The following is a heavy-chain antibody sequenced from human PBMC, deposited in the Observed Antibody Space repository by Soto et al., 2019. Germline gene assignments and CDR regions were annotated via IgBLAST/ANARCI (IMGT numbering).Heavy chain of an antibody. Sequence: ASVKVSCKASGYTFSSYYMHWVRQAPGQGLEWMGIINSSGGRTSTAQRFQGRVTMTRDTSTSTVYMKLSSLRSEDTAVYYCAAEPLGFRYYYGMDVWGQGTTVTVSS. D-gene: IGHD3-10*01. CDR1: GYTFSSYY. V-gene: IGHV1-46*01. CDR2: INSSGGRT. CDR3: AAEPLGFRYYYGMDV. J-gene: IGHJ6*02.